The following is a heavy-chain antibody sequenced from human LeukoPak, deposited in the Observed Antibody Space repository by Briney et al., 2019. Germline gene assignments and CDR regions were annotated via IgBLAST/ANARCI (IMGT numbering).Heavy chain of an antibody. CDR3: ARDPRGWYVEYFDY. V-gene: IGHV1-18*01. CDR1: GYTFTSYG. D-gene: IGHD6-19*01. J-gene: IGHJ4*02. CDR2: ISAYNGNT. Sequence: ASVKVSCKASGYTFTSYGISWVRQAPGQGLEWMGWISAYNGNTNYAQKPQGRVTMTTDTSTSTAYMELRSLRSDDTAVYYCARDPRGWYVEYFDYWGQGTLVTVSS.